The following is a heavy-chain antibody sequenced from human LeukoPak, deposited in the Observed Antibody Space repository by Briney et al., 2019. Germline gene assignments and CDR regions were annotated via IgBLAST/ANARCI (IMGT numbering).Heavy chain of an antibody. CDR3: ARDPNPIVATTQGVDAFDI. Sequence: GASVKVSCKASGYTFTGYYMHWVRQAPGQGLEWMGWINPNSGGTNYAQKFQGWVTMTRDTSISTAYMELSRLRSDDTAVYYCARDPNPIVATTQGVDAFDIWGQGTMVTVSS. V-gene: IGHV1-2*04. CDR1: GYTFTGYY. CDR2: INPNSGGT. D-gene: IGHD5-12*01. J-gene: IGHJ3*02.